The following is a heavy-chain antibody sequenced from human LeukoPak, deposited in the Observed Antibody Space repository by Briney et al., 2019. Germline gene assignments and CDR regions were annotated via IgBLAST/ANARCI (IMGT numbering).Heavy chain of an antibody. CDR2: ISGSGDKT. Sequence: GGSLRLSCTVAGFTFSDYPMAWVRQAPGKGLEWVSVISGSGDKTYFADSVEGRFTISRDNSKNTLHLQMNSLRAEDTAMYYCAKETKVGSSTIAYFQDWGPGNLVTVS. D-gene: IGHD2-2*01. CDR1: GFTFSDYP. J-gene: IGHJ1*01. V-gene: IGHV3-23*01. CDR3: AKETKVGSSTIAYFQD.